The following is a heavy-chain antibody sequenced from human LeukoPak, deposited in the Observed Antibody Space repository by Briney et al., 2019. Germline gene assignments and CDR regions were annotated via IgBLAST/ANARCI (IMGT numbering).Heavy chain of an antibody. CDR3: ARDLPYYDILTGYWNYYYYGMDV. D-gene: IGHD3-9*01. V-gene: IGHV3-30-3*01. J-gene: IGHJ6*02. CDR1: GFTFSSYA. CDR2: ISYDGGNK. Sequence: GRSLRLSCAASGFTFSSYAMHWVRQAPGKGLEWVAVISYDGGNKYYADSVKGRFTISRDNSRNTLYLQMNSLRAEDTAVYYCARDLPYYDILTGYWNYYYYGMDVWGQGTTVTVSS.